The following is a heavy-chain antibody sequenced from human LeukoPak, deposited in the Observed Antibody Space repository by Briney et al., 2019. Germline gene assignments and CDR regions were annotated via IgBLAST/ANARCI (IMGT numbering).Heavy chain of an antibody. CDR1: GYSINTGYY. CDR2: LFHGGRT. Sequence: SETLSLTCTVSGYSINTGYYWGWIRQPPGKGLEWIGSLFHGGRTFYNPPLKSRVSMSIDTSKNQFSLELSSVTAADTAVYYCATFRGGDNYYFDYWGQGSLVTVSS. J-gene: IGHJ4*02. V-gene: IGHV4-38-2*02. CDR3: ATFRGGDNYYFDY. D-gene: IGHD3-16*01.